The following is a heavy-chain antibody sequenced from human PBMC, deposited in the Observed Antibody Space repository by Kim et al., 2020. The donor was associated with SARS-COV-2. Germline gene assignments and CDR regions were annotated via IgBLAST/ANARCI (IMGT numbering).Heavy chain of an antibody. D-gene: IGHD1-7*01. J-gene: IGHJ3*02. CDR3: ARDSWNYLKGAFDI. Sequence: SETLSLTCTVSGGSVSSGSYYWSWIRQPPGKGLEWIGYIYYSGSTNYNPSLKSRVTISVDTSKNQFSLKLSSVTAADTAVYYCARDSWNYLKGAFDIWGQGTMVTVSS. CDR1: GGSVSSGSYY. CDR2: IYYSGST. V-gene: IGHV4-61*01.